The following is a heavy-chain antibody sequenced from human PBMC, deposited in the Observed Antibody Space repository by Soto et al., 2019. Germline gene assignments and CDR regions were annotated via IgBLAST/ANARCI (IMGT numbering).Heavy chain of an antibody. Sequence: SETLSLTCSFSGDSVTSHYLTWIRQSPEKGLEWIGYIYYTGFSHYNPSLKSRVTISVDTSKNQFSLKLSSVTAADTAVYYCARLGSSNYVYYYMDVWGKGTTVTVSS. CDR2: IYYTGFS. D-gene: IGHD3-10*01. J-gene: IGHJ6*03. V-gene: IGHV4-59*08. CDR3: ARLGSSNYVYYYMDV. CDR1: GDSVTSHY.